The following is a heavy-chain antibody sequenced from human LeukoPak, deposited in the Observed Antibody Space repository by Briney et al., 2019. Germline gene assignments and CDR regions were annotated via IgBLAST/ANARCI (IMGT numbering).Heavy chain of an antibody. CDR1: GLTFSSYS. CDR2: ISSSSSYI. V-gene: IGHV3-21*01. J-gene: IGHJ4*02. D-gene: IGHD3-22*01. Sequence: GGSLRLSCAASGLTFSSYSMNWVRQAPGKGLEWVSSISSSSSYIYYADSVKGRFTISRDNAKNSLYLQMNSLRAEDTAVYYCARDLYYSDSSGYSNYWGQGTLVTVSS. CDR3: ARDLYYSDSSGYSNY.